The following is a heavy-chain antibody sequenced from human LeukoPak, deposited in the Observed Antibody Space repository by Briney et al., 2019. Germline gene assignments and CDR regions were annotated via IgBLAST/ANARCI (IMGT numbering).Heavy chain of an antibody. CDR2: LYYSGST. Sequence: PSETLSLTCTVSGGSISSGTHYWGWIRQPPGKGLEWIGSLYYSGSTYYSPSLKSRVTMSVDTSKNQFSLKLTSVTAADTAVYYCARDMTYHFYGMDVWGQGTTVTVSS. J-gene: IGHJ6*02. V-gene: IGHV4-39*01. CDR3: ARDMTYHFYGMDV. CDR1: GGSISSGTHY.